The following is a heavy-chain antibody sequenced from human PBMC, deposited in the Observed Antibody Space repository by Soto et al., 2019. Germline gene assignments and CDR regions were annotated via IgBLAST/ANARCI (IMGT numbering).Heavy chain of an antibody. J-gene: IGHJ5*02. D-gene: IGHD5-12*01. CDR2: IYYSGST. CDR1: GGSISSYY. Sequence: QVQLQESGPGLVKPSETLSLTSTVSGGSISSYYWSWIRQPPGKGLEWIGDIYYSGSTNYNPSFTSRVTISVDTSKNQFSLKLSSVTAADTAVYYCARGYSGYDSWGQGTLVTVSS. V-gene: IGHV4-59*01. CDR3: ARGYSGYDS.